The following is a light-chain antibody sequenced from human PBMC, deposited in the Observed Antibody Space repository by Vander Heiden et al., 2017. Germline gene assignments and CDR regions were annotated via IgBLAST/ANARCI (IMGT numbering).Light chain of an antibody. Sequence: QSVLTQPPSVSGAPGQRVTTSCAGSSTNIGGGDDVQWYQELPGTAPKLLIYNNNNRPSGVPDRFSGSKSGTSASLAITGLQAEDEADYYCQSYDSSLSLYVFGTGTKVTVL. CDR3: QSYDSSLSLYV. CDR2: NNN. J-gene: IGLJ1*01. CDR1: STNIGGGDD. V-gene: IGLV1-40*01.